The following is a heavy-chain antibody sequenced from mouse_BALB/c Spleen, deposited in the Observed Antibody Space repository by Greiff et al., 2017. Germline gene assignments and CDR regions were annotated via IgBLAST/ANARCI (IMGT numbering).Heavy chain of an antibody. CDR2: ISSGGST. CDR1: GFTFSSYA. D-gene: IGHD1-1*01. J-gene: IGHJ4*01. V-gene: IGHV5-6-5*01. CDR3: ARGGDYGSSYEAMDY. Sequence: DVQLVESGGGLVKPGGSLKLSCAASGFTFSSYAMSWVRQTPEKRLEWVASISSGGSTYYPDSVKGRFTISRDNARNILYLQMSSLRSEDTAMYYCARGGDYGSSYEAMDYWGQGTSVTVSS.